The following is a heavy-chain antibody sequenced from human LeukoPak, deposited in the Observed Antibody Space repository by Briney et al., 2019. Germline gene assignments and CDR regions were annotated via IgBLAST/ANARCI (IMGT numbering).Heavy chain of an antibody. J-gene: IGHJ4*02. D-gene: IGHD6-13*01. Sequence: PSETLSLTCTVAGASVSSGSYYWSWLRQPPGKGLEWSGNVYDSGSTNYNPSLKSRVTISVATSKNQFSLELSSVTAADTAVYCCARVGWQRLVKYFLDYWGQGTLVTVSS. CDR3: ARVGWQRLVKYFLDY. V-gene: IGHV4-61*01. CDR1: GASVSSGSYY. CDR2: VYDSGST.